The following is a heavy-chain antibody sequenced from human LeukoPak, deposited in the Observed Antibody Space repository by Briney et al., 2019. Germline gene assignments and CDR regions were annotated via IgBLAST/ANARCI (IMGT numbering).Heavy chain of an antibody. CDR1: GYRLIEHY. D-gene: IGHD5-12*01. J-gene: IGHJ3*02. Sequence: ASVKVSCKASGYRLIEHYLHWVRQAPGQGLEWMGWIDPSTGGTHYAQKFLDRVTMTRDTSISTAYLELTRLGSDDTAVYYCAKDQARGFVSSYAFEMWGLGTMVTVSS. CDR3: AKDQARGFVSSYAFEM. CDR2: IDPSTGGT. V-gene: IGHV1-2*02.